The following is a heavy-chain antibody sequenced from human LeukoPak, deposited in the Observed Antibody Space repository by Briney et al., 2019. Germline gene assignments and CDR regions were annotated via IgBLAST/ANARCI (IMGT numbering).Heavy chain of an antibody. CDR3: ARDAIAHYDILTGYNWFDP. CDR2: IIPIFGTA. Sequence: SVKVSCKASGGTFSSYAISWVRQAPGQGLEWMGRIIPIFGTANYAQKFQGRVTITTDESTSTAYMELSSLRSEDTAVYYCARDAIAHYDILTGYNWFDPWGQGTLVTVSS. V-gene: IGHV1-69*05. D-gene: IGHD3-9*01. CDR1: GGTFSSYA. J-gene: IGHJ5*02.